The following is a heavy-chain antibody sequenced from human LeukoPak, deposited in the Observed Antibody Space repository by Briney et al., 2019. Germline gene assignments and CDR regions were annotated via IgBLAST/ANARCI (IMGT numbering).Heavy chain of an antibody. Sequence: ASVKVSCKGAGYTLSDLSMHCVRQAPGKGLEWMGGFDPEEGETIHAQKFQGRVTMTEDTATDTAYMELSSLRSEDTAVYYCACQLLGLDFWGQGTLVTVSS. J-gene: IGHJ4*02. CDR1: GYTLSDLS. CDR2: FDPEEGET. CDR3: ACQLLGLDF. V-gene: IGHV1-24*01. D-gene: IGHD2-2*01.